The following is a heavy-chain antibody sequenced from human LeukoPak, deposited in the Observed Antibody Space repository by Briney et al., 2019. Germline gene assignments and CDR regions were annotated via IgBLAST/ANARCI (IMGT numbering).Heavy chain of an antibody. CDR3: ARTEFKPFIVVVTAGAHDY. Sequence: PGGSLRLSCAASGFTVSSYSMNWVRQAPGKGLEWVSSISSSSSYIYYADSVKGRFTISRDNAKNSLYLQMNSLRAEDTAVYYCARTEFKPFIVVVTAGAHDYWGQGTLVTASS. J-gene: IGHJ4*02. CDR2: ISSSSSYI. D-gene: IGHD2-21*02. V-gene: IGHV3-21*01. CDR1: GFTVSSYS.